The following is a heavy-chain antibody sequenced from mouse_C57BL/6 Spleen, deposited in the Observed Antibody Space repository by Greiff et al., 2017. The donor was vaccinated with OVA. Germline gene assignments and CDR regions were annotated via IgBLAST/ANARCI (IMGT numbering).Heavy chain of an antibody. J-gene: IGHJ3*01. CDR2: ISDGGSYT. CDR1: GFTFSSYA. D-gene: IGHD2-1*01. Sequence: EVQLVESGGGLVKPGGSLKLSCAASGFTFSSYAMSWVRQTPEKRLEWVATISDGGSYTYYPDNVKGRFTISRDNAKNNLYLQMSHLKSEDTAKYYCARLLPFAYWGQGTLVTVSA. V-gene: IGHV5-4*01. CDR3: ARLLPFAY.